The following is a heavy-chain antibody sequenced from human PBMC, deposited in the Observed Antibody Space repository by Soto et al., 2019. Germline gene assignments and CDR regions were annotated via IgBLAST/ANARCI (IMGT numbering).Heavy chain of an antibody. J-gene: IGHJ5*02. V-gene: IGHV4-31*03. CDR3: ARGGNYYDSSGSSWFDP. CDR1: GGSISSGGYY. Sequence: PSETLSLTCTVSGGSISSGGYYWSWVRQHPGKGLEWIGYIYYSGSTYYNPSLKSRVTISVDTSKNQFSLKLNSVTAADTAVYYCARGGNYYDSSGSSWFDPSGQAALVTVSS. CDR2: IYYSGST. D-gene: IGHD3-22*01.